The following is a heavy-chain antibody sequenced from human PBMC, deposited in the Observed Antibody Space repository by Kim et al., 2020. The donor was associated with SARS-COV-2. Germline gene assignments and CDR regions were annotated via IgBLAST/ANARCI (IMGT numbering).Heavy chain of an antibody. V-gene: IGHV4-31*03. J-gene: IGHJ2*01. CDR2: LYYSGST. CDR3: ARGLTFFRGVIIARYFDL. D-gene: IGHD3-10*01. CDR1: GDSISGGGYY. Sequence: SETLSLTCTVSGDSISGGGYYWTWIRQHPGTGLEWIGYLYYSGSTYYNPSLKSRLTISVDTSVNQFSLKLTSVTAADTAVYYCARGLTFFRGVIIARYFDLWGRGTLVTVSS.